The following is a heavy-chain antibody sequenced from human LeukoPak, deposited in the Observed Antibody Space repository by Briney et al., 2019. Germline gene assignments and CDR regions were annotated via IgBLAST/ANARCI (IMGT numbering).Heavy chain of an antibody. CDR3: ARAYSTSWYDY. CDR1: GFTFSSYA. J-gene: IGHJ4*02. Sequence: PGGSLRLSCAASGFTFSSYAMSWVRQAPGKGLEWVSGISSGDSTYYADSVKGRFTISRDNSKNTLYLQMNSLRAEDTAVYHCARAYSTSWYDYWGQGTLVTVSS. D-gene: IGHD6-13*01. CDR2: ISSGDST. V-gene: IGHV3-23*01.